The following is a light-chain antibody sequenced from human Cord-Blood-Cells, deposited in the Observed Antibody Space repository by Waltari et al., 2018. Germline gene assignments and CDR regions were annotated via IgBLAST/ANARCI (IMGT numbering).Light chain of an antibody. V-gene: IGLV1-47*01. CDR2: RTK. J-gene: IGLJ1*01. CDR3: AAWDDSLSGPV. CDR1: SSNIGSNY. Sequence: QSVLTQPPSASGTPGQRVTISCSGRSSNIGSNYVYWYQQLPGTAPKLLIYRTKQRPSAVPGRFLCSKSGSSASLAISGLRSEDEAEYYCAAWDDSLSGPVVGTGNKVTVL.